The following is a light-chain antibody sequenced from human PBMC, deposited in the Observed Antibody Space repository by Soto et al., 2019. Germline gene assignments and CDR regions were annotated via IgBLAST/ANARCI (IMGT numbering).Light chain of an antibody. CDR3: AAWDDSLSGYVV. Sequence: QSVLTQPPSASGTPGQGVTISCFGSSSNIGSNYVYWYQQLPGTAPKLLIYRNNQRPSGVPDRFSGSKSGTSASLAISGLRSEDEADYYCAAWDDSLSGYVVFGGGTKVTVL. V-gene: IGLV1-47*01. CDR1: SSNIGSNY. CDR2: RNN. J-gene: IGLJ2*01.